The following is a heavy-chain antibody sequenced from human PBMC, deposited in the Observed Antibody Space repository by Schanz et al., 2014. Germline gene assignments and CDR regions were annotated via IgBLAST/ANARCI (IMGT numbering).Heavy chain of an antibody. CDR1: GYTFTSYD. Sequence: QVQLVQSGTEVKKPGASVKVSCKASGYTFTSYDINWVRQAPGQGLEWLGWMNPNSGNPGFAQKFRGRVTMTRNTSMSTAYIELHILTSEDTAVYYCARGRTFDYWGQGTLXTVSS. CDR2: MNPNSGNP. CDR3: ARGRTFDY. V-gene: IGHV1-8*01. J-gene: IGHJ4*02.